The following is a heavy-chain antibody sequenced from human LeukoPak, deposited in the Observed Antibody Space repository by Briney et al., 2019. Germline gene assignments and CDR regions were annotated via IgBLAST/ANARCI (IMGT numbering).Heavy chain of an antibody. CDR2: IYYSGST. CDR3: VLRWELLHDFDY. D-gene: IGHD1-26*01. Sequence: SETLSLTCTVSGGSITNYYWSWIRQPPGKGLEWIGYIYYSGSTNYNPSLKSRVTISVDTSKNEFSLKLSSVTAADTAVYYCVLRWELLHDFDYWGQGTLVTVSS. V-gene: IGHV4-59*08. J-gene: IGHJ4*02. CDR1: GGSITNYY.